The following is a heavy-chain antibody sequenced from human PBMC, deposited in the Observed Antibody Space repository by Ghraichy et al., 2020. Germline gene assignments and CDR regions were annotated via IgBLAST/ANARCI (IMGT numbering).Heavy chain of an antibody. J-gene: IGHJ4*02. Sequence: GGSLRLSCAASGFTFSSFWMYWVRQAPGKGLEWVANINTDGSGKYYVDSVKGRFTISRDNAKNSLFLLMNRLRVEETAVYYCARNRWGWGQGTLVTVSS. D-gene: IGHD3-16*01. V-gene: IGHV3-7*01. CDR2: INTDGSGK. CDR3: ARNRWG. CDR1: GFTFSSFW.